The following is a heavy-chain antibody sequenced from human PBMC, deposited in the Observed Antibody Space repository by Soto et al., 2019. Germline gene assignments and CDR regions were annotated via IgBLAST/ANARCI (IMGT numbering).Heavy chain of an antibody. D-gene: IGHD1-26*01. CDR3: ARGPSGDKVDY. Sequence: QVQLQESGPGVVEPSQTLSLTCTVSGGSINNNGYFWGWIRQPPGSGLEWIGHIYNSGSTYSNPSLKSRLTISVDTSRNQCSLTLSSVTAADTAVYYCARGPSGDKVDYWGQGTLVTVSS. J-gene: IGHJ4*02. V-gene: IGHV4-30-4*01. CDR1: GGSINNNGYF. CDR2: IYNSGST.